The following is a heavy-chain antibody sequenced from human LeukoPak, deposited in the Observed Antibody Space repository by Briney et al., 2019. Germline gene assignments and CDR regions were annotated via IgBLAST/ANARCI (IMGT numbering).Heavy chain of an antibody. CDR3: ASTRGYIQWDAFDI. V-gene: IGHV3-23*01. Sequence: PGGSLRLSCAASGFTFSSYAMNWVRQAPGKGLEWVSGISGSNSSTYYADSVKGRFTISRDNSKNTLYLQMNSLRAEDTAVYHCASTRGYIQWDAFDIWGQGTMVTVSS. CDR2: ISGSNSST. J-gene: IGHJ3*02. CDR1: GFTFSSYA. D-gene: IGHD5-18*01.